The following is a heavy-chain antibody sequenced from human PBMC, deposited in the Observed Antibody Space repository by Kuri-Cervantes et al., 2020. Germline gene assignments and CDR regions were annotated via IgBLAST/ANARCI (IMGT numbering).Heavy chain of an antibody. CDR1: GGSISSYY. CDR3: ARFPGAVRGIIIPYFDY. J-gene: IGHJ4*02. V-gene: IGHV4-4*07. CDR2: IYTSGST. D-gene: IGHD3-10*01. Sequence: SETLSLTCTVSGGSISSYYWSWIRQPAGKGLEWIGRIYTSGSTNYNPSLKSRVTISVDKSKNQFSLKLSSVTATDTAVYYCARFPGAVRGIIIPYFDYWGQGTLVTVSS.